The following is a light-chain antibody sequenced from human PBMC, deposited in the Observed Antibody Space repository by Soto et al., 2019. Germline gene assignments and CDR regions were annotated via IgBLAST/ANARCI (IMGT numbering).Light chain of an antibody. V-gene: IGLV1-40*01. J-gene: IGLJ2*01. CDR2: GNS. Sequence: QSVLTQPPSVSGAPGQRVTISCTGASSNIGAVYDVHWYQQLPGTAPKLLIYGNSNRPSGVPDRFSGSKSGTSASLAITGLQAEDEADYYCQSYDSGLSGVVFGGGTQLTVL. CDR1: SSNIGAVYD. CDR3: QSYDSGLSGVV.